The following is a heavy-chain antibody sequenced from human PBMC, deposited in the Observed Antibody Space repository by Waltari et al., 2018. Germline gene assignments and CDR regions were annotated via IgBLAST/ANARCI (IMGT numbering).Heavy chain of an antibody. CDR3: AREMTMVVKAGMDV. CDR2: ISPIFGTA. Sequence: QVQLVQSGAEVKKPGSSVKVSCKASGGTFSSYAISWVRQAPGQGLEWMGRISPIFGTANYAQKFQGRVTITADKSTSTAYMELSSLRSEDTAVYYCAREMTMVVKAGMDVWGQGTTVTVSS. J-gene: IGHJ6*02. CDR1: GGTFSSYA. V-gene: IGHV1-69*08. D-gene: IGHD4-17*01.